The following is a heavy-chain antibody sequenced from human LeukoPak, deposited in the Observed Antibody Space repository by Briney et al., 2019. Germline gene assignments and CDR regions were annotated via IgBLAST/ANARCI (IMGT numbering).Heavy chain of an antibody. V-gene: IGHV4-31*03. D-gene: IGHD3-3*01. CDR3: VRNPGVGIPYYYYMDA. J-gene: IGHJ6*03. Sequence: PSETLSLTCTVYGGSISSGGYSWSWIRQYPGKGLEGIGYINYSGSTYYNPSLKSRVTISVDTSKNQVSLQLSSVTASDTAVYYSVRNPGVGIPYYYYMDAWGEGTTVTVSS. CDR2: INYSGST. CDR1: GGSISSGGYS.